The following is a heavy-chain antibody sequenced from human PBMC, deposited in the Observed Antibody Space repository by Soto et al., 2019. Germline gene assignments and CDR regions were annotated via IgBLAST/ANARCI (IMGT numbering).Heavy chain of an antibody. CDR3: ERGTYSSGWHGMDV. V-gene: IGHV1-2*04. CDR2: INPNSGGT. CDR1: GDTFTGHY. Sequence: SVKFSCKASGDTFTGHYMHLVRLSLGQGLEWMGWINPNSGGTNYAQKFQGWVNMTRDTSISTAYMELSRLRSDETAVYYCERGTYSSGWHGMDVWGQGITLTVYS. D-gene: IGHD6-19*01. J-gene: IGHJ6*02.